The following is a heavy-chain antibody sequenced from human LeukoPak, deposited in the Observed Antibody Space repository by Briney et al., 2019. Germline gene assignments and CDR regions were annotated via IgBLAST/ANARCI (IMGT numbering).Heavy chain of an antibody. J-gene: IGHJ4*02. V-gene: IGHV4-59*01. CDR3: ARDSYGSGYSFDY. D-gene: IGHD3-10*01. Sequence: PAQTLSLTWTVSGGSITSDYWSWIRQPPGKGLEWIGYIYYSGSTNYNPSLKSRVTISVDTSKNQFSLKLSSVTAADTAVYYCARDSYGSGYSFDYWGQGTLVTVSS. CDR2: IYYSGST. CDR1: GGSITSDY.